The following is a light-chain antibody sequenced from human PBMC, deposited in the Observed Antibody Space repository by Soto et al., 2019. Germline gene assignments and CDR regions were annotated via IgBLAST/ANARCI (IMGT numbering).Light chain of an antibody. J-gene: IGLJ1*01. CDR1: RSDIGDSNF. CDR3: ASFRSATILV. V-gene: IGLV2-14*01. Sequence: QSALTQPASVSGSPGQSVTISCTGPRSDIGDSNFISWYQHSPGKAPRLLIYEVNNRPSGVSRRFSGSKAGNTASLTISGLLDDDEADYFCASFRSATILVFGSGTKVTV. CDR2: EVN.